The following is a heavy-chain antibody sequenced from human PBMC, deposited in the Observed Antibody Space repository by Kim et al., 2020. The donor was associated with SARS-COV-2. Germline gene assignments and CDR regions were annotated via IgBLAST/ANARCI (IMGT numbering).Heavy chain of an antibody. D-gene: IGHD6-6*01. CDR3: AISSSGYYYGMDV. V-gene: IGHV6-1*01. Sequence: YAVSVKSRITLNPDTSKSQFSLQLNSVTPEDTAVYYCAISSSGYYYGMDVWGQGTTVTVSS. J-gene: IGHJ6*02.